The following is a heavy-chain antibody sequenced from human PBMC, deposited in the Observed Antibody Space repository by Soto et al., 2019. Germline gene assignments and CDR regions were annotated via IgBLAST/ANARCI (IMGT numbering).Heavy chain of an antibody. D-gene: IGHD5-18*01. CDR3: ARAGRDTAMVTDY. J-gene: IGHJ4*02. CDR1: GGTFSSYA. V-gene: IGHV1-69*13. Sequence: SVKVSCKASGGTFSSYAISWVRQAPGQGLEWMGVIIPIFGTANYAQKFQGRVTITADESTSTAYMELSSLRSEDTAVYYCARAGRDTAMVTDYWGQGTLVTVSS. CDR2: IIPIFGTA.